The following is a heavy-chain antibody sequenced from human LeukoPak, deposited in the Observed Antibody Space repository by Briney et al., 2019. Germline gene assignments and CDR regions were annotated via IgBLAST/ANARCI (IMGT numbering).Heavy chain of an antibody. V-gene: IGHV3-30*04. Sequence: PGRSLRLSCAASGFTFSSYAMQWVRQAPGKGLEWVAVISYDGRNNYYADSVKGRFTIYRDNYKNTLYLQMNSLRAEDTAVYYCLREDGSSGDAFDIWGQGTMVTVSS. CDR2: ISYDGRNN. J-gene: IGHJ3*02. CDR1: GFTFSSYA. D-gene: IGHD6-19*01. CDR3: LREDGSSGDAFDI.